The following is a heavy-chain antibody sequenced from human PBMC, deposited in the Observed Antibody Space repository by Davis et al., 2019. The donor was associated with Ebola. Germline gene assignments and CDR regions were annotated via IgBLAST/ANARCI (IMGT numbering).Heavy chain of an antibody. CDR2: INHSGST. CDR3: ARDESIAVAGPRGWFDP. D-gene: IGHD6-19*01. Sequence: MPSETLSLTCAVYGGSFSGYYWSWIRQPPGKGLEWIGEINHSGSTNYNPSLKSRVTISVDTSKNQFSLQLNSVTPEDTAVYYCARDESIAVAGPRGWFDPWGQGTLATVSS. V-gene: IGHV4-34*01. CDR1: GGSFSGYY. J-gene: IGHJ5*02.